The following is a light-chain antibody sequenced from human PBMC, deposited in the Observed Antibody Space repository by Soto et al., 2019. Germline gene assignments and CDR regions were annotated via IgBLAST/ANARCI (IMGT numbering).Light chain of an antibody. J-gene: IGKJ5*01. CDR1: QSVSSSY. CDR3: QQYKKWPPIT. V-gene: IGKV3-15*01. CDR2: AAS. Sequence: EIVLTQSPGTLSLSPGERATLSCRASQSVSSSYLAWYQQKPGQAPRLLIFAASTRATGIPARFSGSGSGTEFTLTISSLQTEDFAVYYCQQYKKWPPITFGQGTRLEIK.